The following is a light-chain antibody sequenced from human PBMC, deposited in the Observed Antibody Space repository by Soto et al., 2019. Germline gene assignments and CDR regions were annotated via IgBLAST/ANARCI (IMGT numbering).Light chain of an antibody. CDR1: QSISNW. V-gene: IGKV1-5*03. CDR3: QQYSNFPRT. CDR2: QAS. Sequence: DIQMTQSPSTLSASVGDRVTMTCRASQSISNWLAWYQQKSGKAPKVLIYQASSLETGVPSRFSGSGYGTEFTLTISRLQPDDFATYYCQQYSNFPRTFGQGTKVEIK. J-gene: IGKJ1*01.